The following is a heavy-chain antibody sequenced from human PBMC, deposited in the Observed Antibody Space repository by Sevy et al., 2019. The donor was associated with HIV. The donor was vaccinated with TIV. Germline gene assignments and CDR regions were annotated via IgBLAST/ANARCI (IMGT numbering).Heavy chain of an antibody. V-gene: IGHV3-23*01. D-gene: IGHD6-13*01. CDR1: GFTFSNSA. J-gene: IGHJ4*02. CDR3: AHGVAAAAPFDY. CDR2: ISGSGGST. Sequence: GGSLRLSCAASGFTFSNSAMSWVRQAPGKGLEWVPPISGSGGSTYYADSVKGRFTISRDNSKNTLYLQMNSLRVEDMAVYYCAHGVAAAAPFDYWGQGTLVTVSS.